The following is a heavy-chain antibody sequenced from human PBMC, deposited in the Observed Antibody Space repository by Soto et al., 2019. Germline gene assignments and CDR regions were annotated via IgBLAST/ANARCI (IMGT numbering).Heavy chain of an antibody. CDR2: TYYNGNA. J-gene: IGHJ4*02. V-gene: IGHV4-39*01. D-gene: IGHD3-10*01. CDR3: ARHFVAVVIKGWGY. CDR1: GGSIDRSNYY. Sequence: SETLSLTCNVSGGSIDRSNYYWDWLRQPPGKGLEWIGTTYYNGNAYYNPSLRSRVSMSVDTSKNQFSLKLISVTAADTAVYYCARHFVAVVIKGWGYWGQGKLVTGSS.